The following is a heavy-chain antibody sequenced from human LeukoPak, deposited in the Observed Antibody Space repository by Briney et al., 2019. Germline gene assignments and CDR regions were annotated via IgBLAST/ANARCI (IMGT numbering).Heavy chain of an antibody. Sequence: SETLSLTCAVYGGSFSGYYWSWIRQPPGKGLEWIGEINHSGSTNYNPSLKSRVTISVDTSKNQFSLKLSSVTAADTAVYYCAGTHVDTAMVNADYWGQGTLVAVSS. CDR1: GGSFSGYY. CDR2: INHSGST. J-gene: IGHJ4*02. CDR3: AGTHVDTAMVNADY. V-gene: IGHV4-34*01. D-gene: IGHD5-18*01.